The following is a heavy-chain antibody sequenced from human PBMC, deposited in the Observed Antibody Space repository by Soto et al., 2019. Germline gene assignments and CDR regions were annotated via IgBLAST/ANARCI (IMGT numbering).Heavy chain of an antibody. D-gene: IGHD2-21*02. Sequence: QVQLVQSGAEVKKPGSSVKVSCKASGGTFSSYAISWVRQAPGQGLEWMGGIIPIFGTANYAQKFQGRVTITADESTSTAYVELSSLTSEDTAVYYCARVPIREVTATWGAFDYWGQGTLVTVSS. V-gene: IGHV1-69*12. CDR1: GGTFSSYA. CDR2: IIPIFGTA. CDR3: ARVPIREVTATWGAFDY. J-gene: IGHJ4*02.